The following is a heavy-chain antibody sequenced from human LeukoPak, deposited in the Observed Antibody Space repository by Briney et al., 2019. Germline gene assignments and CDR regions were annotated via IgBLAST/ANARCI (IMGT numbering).Heavy chain of an antibody. CDR1: GFTFSSYT. J-gene: IGHJ4*02. Sequence: GGSLRLSCAASGFTFSSYTMNWVRQAPGKGLEWVSSISSSSTYIYYADSVKGRFTISRDNAKNSLYLQMNSLRAEDTAVYYCAKDPQLLLWFGELFFQEYYFDYWGQGTLVTVSS. CDR2: ISSSSTYI. V-gene: IGHV3-21*01. D-gene: IGHD3-10*01. CDR3: AKDPQLLLWFGELFFQEYYFDY.